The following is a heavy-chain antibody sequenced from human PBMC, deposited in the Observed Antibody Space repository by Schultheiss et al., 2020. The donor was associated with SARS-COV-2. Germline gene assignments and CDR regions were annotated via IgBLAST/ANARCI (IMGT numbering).Heavy chain of an antibody. CDR3: AISPNYCVSSGYAP. CDR1: GVSFSGYY. J-gene: IGHJ5*02. CDR2: INHSGST. D-gene: IGHD3-22*01. V-gene: IGHV4-34*01. Sequence: SQTLSLTCAVYGVSFSGYYWSWIRQPPGKGLEWIGEINHSGSTNYNPSLKSRVTISVDTSKNQFSLKLISVTVADTAVYYCAISPNYCVSSGYAPWPLGTLVTVSS.